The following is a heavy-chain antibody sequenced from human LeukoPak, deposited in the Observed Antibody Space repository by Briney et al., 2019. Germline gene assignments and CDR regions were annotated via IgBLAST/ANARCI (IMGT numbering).Heavy chain of an antibody. CDR2: ISNDGGDK. CDR1: GFTLSKYG. CDR3: AKDRYIGPVGYLFDY. V-gene: IGHV3-30*18. D-gene: IGHD5-18*01. J-gene: IGHJ4*02. Sequence: GGTLRLSCVAFGFTLSKYGMHWVRQAPGKGPERVAVISNDGGDKHYADSVKGRFTISRDNSKNTLYLQMNSLRAEDTAVYYCAKDRYIGPVGYLFDYWGQGTLVTVSS.